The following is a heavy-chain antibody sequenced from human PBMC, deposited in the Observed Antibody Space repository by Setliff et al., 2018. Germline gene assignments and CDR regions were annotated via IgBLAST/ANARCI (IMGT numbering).Heavy chain of an antibody. V-gene: IGHV4-4*07. CDR2: LSPGGNT. CDR1: GGSISSDY. D-gene: IGHD1-7*01. Sequence: SETLSLTCVVSGGSISSDYWGWIRQPAGKGLEWIGRLSPGGNTNYSPSLKSRVTMSLDTSKNYFSLKLKSVTAADTAIYFCARGNYAYWYFDLWGRGTLVTVS. J-gene: IGHJ2*01. CDR3: ARGNYAYWYFDL.